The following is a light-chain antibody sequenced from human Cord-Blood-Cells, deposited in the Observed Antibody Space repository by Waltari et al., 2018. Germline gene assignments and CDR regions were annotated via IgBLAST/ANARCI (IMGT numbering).Light chain of an antibody. CDR2: AAS. J-gene: IGKJ2*03. V-gene: IGKV1-39*01. CDR1: QSISSY. CDR3: KQSYSTPYMYS. Sequence: DIQMTQSPSSLSASVGDRVTITCRASQSISSYLNWYQQKPGKAPKLLIYAASSLQSGCPSRLGGRASWTDFTLTISSLQPQEFATYYCKQSYSTPYMYSFGQGTKLETK.